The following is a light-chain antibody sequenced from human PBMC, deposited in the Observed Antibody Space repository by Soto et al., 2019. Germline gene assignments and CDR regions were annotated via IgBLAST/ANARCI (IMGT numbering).Light chain of an antibody. V-gene: IGKV3-15*01. CDR3: QQYNKWYT. Sequence: EIVMTQSPATLSVSLGERATLSCRASQSVSSDLASYQQKPAQAPRLLIYGAATRATGIPGRFSGSGSGTEFTLTISSLQSEDFAVYYCQQYNKWYTFGQGTKLEIK. J-gene: IGKJ2*01. CDR2: GAA. CDR1: QSVSSD.